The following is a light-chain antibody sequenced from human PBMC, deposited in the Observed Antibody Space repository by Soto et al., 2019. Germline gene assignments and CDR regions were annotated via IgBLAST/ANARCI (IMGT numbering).Light chain of an antibody. CDR1: QGISSA. Sequence: AIQLTQSPSSLSASVGDRVTITCRASQGISSALVWYQQKPGKAPNLLIYDASTLESGVPSRFSGSGYGTDFTLTISSLQPEDSATYFCQQAKSFPLTFGQGTRLEIK. CDR3: QQAKSFPLT. CDR2: DAS. J-gene: IGKJ5*01. V-gene: IGKV1-13*02.